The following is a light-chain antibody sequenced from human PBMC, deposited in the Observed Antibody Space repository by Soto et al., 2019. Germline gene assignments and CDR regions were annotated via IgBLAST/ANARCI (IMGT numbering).Light chain of an antibody. Sequence: EIVLTQSPATLSLSPGERATLSCRPSQSVSSRYLAWYQQKPGQAPRLLIYGASSRATGIPDRFSGSGSGTDFTLTISRLEPEDLSVYYCQQYGSSPLTFGGGTKVEIK. J-gene: IGKJ4*01. CDR3: QQYGSSPLT. V-gene: IGKV3-20*01. CDR1: QSVSSRY. CDR2: GAS.